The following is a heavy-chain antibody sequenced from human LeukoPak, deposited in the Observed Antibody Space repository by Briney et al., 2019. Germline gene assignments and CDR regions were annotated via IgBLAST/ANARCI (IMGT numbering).Heavy chain of an antibody. CDR2: IYTSGST. V-gene: IGHV4-4*07. CDR3: ARRKRPRDAFDI. J-gene: IGHJ3*02. CDR1: GGSISSYY. Sequence: PSETLSLTCTVSGGSISSYYWSWIRQPAGKGLEWIGRIYTSGSTNYNPSLKTRVTMSVDTSRNQFSLKLSSVTAADTAVYYCARRKRPRDAFDIWGQGTMVTVSS.